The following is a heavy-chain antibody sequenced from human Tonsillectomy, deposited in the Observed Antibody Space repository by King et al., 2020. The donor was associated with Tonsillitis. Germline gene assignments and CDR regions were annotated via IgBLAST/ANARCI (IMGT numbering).Heavy chain of an antibody. CDR3: ARALYDFWSGYYY. V-gene: IGHV3-7*01. J-gene: IGHJ4*02. CDR2: IKQDGSEK. Sequence: VQLVESGGGLVQPGGSLRLSCAASGFTFSSYWMSWVRQAPGKGLEWVANIKQDGSEKYYVDSVKGRFTISRDNAKNLLYLQMNSLRAEDTAVYYCARALYDFWSGYYYWGQGTLVTVSS. D-gene: IGHD3-3*01. CDR1: GFTFSSYW.